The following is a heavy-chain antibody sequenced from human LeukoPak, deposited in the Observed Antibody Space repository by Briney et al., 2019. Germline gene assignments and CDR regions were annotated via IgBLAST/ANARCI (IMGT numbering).Heavy chain of an antibody. D-gene: IGHD2-21*02. CDR2: ISGSGGST. Sequence: GGTLRLSCAASGFTFSSYGMSWVRQAPGKGLEWASAISGSGGSTYYADSVKGRFTISRDNSKNTLYLQMNSLRAEDTAVYYCAKVGVVTAIFDYWGQGTLVTVSS. J-gene: IGHJ4*02. CDR3: AKVGVVTAIFDY. CDR1: GFTFSSYG. V-gene: IGHV3-23*01.